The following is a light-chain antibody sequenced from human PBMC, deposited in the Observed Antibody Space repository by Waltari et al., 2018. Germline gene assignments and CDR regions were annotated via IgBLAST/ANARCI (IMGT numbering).Light chain of an antibody. CDR2: EVT. Sequence: QSALTQPPSASGSPGQSVTISCTGTSSDIGGYNYVSWYQQHPGKAPKLMIYEVTKRPSGVPDRFSSSKSGNTASLTVSGLQAEDEADYYCSSFAGSTNWVFSGGTKLTVL. J-gene: IGLJ3*02. CDR1: SSDIGGYNY. V-gene: IGLV2-8*01. CDR3: SSFAGSTNWV.